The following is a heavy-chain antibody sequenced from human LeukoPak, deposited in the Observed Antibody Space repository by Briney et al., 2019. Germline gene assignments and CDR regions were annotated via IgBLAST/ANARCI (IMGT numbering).Heavy chain of an antibody. V-gene: IGHV3-21*01. Sequence: GGSLRLSCAASGFSFSTYSMNWVRQAPGKGLEWVSSISAASNYIYYADSVKGRFTISRDNAKNSLYLQMNSLRAEDTAVYYCARERLPDDYWGQGTLVTVSA. D-gene: IGHD4-11*01. J-gene: IGHJ4*02. CDR3: ARERLPDDY. CDR1: GFSFSTYS. CDR2: ISAASNYI.